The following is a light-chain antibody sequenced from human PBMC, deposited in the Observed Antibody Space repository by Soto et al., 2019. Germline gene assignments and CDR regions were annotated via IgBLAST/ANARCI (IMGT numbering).Light chain of an antibody. V-gene: IGKV3-20*01. CDR3: HQYGSSLGT. CDR2: DAV. J-gene: IGKJ2*01. CDR1: HRFSGTN. Sequence: IVLMQSPFTLSLSPGERATLSCRATHRFSGTNIAWYQKRAGQAPRLLIYDAVRRATVIPDRFSGSGSGTDFTLTISRLEPEDFAVYYCHQYGSSLGTFGQGTK.